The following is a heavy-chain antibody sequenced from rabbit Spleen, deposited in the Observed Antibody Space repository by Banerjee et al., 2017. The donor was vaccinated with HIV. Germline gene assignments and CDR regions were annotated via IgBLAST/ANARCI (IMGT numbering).Heavy chain of an antibody. J-gene: IGHJ6*01. V-gene: IGHV1S45*01. D-gene: IGHD1-1*01. CDR2: IAGGATGFT. Sequence: QAGLEVSGGGLVKPEGFLTLTCKASGFSFSSSDYMCWVRQVPGKGLVWISCIAGGATGFTYFANWAKGRFTISKTSSTTVTLQMTRLTAADTATYFCARDTSSSFSSYGMDLWGQGTLVTVS. CDR3: ARDTSSSFSSYGMDL. CDR1: GFSFSSSDY.